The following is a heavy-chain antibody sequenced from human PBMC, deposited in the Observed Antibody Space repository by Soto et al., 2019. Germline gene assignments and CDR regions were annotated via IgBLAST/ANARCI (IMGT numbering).Heavy chain of an antibody. Sequence: QVQLLESGGGVVQPGRSLRLSCAASAFTFSDFAMHWVRQAPGKGLEWMAVMSSDGTTIYYAGSVKGRFTISRDNFKSTLYLQMNSLRPDDTAVYDGARAGFHFGLDVWGLGTTVTVS. D-gene: IGHD3-9*01. J-gene: IGHJ6*02. V-gene: IGHV3-30-3*01. CDR2: MSSDGTTI. CDR3: ARAGFHFGLDV. CDR1: AFTFSDFA.